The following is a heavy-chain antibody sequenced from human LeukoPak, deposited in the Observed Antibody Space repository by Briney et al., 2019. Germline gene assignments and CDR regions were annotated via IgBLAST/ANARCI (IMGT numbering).Heavy chain of an antibody. V-gene: IGHV1-18*01. J-gene: IGHJ3*02. CDR2: ISAYNGNT. Sequence: AASVKVSCKASGYTFTSYGISWVRQAPGQGLEWMGWISAYNGNTNYAQKLQGRVTMTTDTSTSTAYMELRSLRSDDTAVYYCARFLEWLFQGAFDIWGQGTMVTVSS. CDR3: ARFLEWLFQGAFDI. D-gene: IGHD3-3*01. CDR1: GYTFTSYG.